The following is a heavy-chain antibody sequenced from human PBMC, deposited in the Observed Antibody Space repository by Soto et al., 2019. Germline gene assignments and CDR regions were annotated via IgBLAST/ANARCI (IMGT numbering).Heavy chain of an antibody. D-gene: IGHD5-18*01. CDR3: ARTTSGYGFNDAFDI. CDR2: IYYSGST. J-gene: IGHJ3*02. Sequence: QLQLQESGPGLVKPSETLSLTCTVSGGSISSSSYYWGWIHQPPGKGLEWIGSIYYSGSTYYNPSLKSRVTISVDTSKNQFSLKLSSVTAADTAVYYCARTTSGYGFNDAFDIWGQGTMVTVSS. V-gene: IGHV4-39*01. CDR1: GGSISSSSYY.